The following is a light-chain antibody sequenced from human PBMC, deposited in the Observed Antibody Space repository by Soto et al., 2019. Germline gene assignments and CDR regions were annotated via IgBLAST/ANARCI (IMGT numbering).Light chain of an antibody. J-gene: IGLJ3*02. CDR2: ETS. Sequence: QAVVTQESSLTVSPGGTVTLTCGSSTGDVTSGHFPYWFQQKPGQAPRTLIYETSNRHPWTPARFSGSLLGGKAALTLSGAQPEDEADYYCLFSYGGPRVFGGGTKLTV. V-gene: IGLV7-46*01. CDR3: LFSYGGPRV. CDR1: TGDVTSGHF.